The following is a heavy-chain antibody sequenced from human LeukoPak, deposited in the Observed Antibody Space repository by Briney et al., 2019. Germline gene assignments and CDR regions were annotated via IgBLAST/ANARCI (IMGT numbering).Heavy chain of an antibody. V-gene: IGHV4-59*08. CDR1: GGSIRSDY. J-gene: IGHJ4*02. D-gene: IGHD3-3*01. CDR3: ARHSDYDFWSGRTGFDY. Sequence: SETLSLTCPVSGGSIRSDYWSWIRQPPGKGLEWIGYISYSGSTNYNPSLKSRVTISVDTSKNQFSLRLSSVTAADTAVYYCARHSDYDFWSGRTGFDYWGQGTLVTVSS. CDR2: ISYSGST.